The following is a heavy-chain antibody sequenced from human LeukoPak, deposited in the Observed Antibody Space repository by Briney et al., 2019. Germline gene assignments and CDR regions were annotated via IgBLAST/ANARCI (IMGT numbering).Heavy chain of an antibody. CDR2: INHSGST. V-gene: IGHV4-34*01. D-gene: IGHD3-10*01. Sequence: SETLSLTCAVYGGSFSGYYWSWIRQPPGKGLEWIGEINHSGSTNYNPSLKSRVTISVDTSKNQFSLKLSPVTAADTAVYYCARDKLTRRITMVRGGNWFDPWGQGTLVTVSS. J-gene: IGHJ5*02. CDR1: GGSFSGYY. CDR3: ARDKLTRRITMVRGGNWFDP.